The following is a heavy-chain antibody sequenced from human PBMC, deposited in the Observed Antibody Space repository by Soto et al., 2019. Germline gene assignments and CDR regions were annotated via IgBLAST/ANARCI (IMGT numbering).Heavy chain of an antibody. Sequence: EVQLVESGGGLIQPGGSLRLSCAASGFTVSSNYMSWVRQAPGKGLEWVSVIYSGGSTYYADSVKGRFTISRDNSKNTLYLQMNSLRAEDTAVYYCASGDSSGYNRPRRWGQGTLVTVSS. CDR1: GFTVSSNY. V-gene: IGHV3-53*01. J-gene: IGHJ4*02. CDR2: IYSGGST. D-gene: IGHD3-22*01. CDR3: ASGDSSGYNRPRR.